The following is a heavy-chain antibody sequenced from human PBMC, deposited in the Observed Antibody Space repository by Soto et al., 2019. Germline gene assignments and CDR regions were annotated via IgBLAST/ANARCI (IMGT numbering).Heavy chain of an antibody. V-gene: IGHV4-59*02. Sequence: QVQLQESGPGLVKPSETLSLTCTVSSGSVSNNYWSWIRQPPGKGLEWIGYIHYSGTTKYNSSLQSRVAMSIDTSKNQFSLKLNSLTAADTAVYYCARGGCSSCWFDPWGQGTLVTVSS. J-gene: IGHJ5*02. D-gene: IGHD3-10*02. CDR3: ARGGCSSCWFDP. CDR2: IHYSGTT. CDR1: SGSVSNNY.